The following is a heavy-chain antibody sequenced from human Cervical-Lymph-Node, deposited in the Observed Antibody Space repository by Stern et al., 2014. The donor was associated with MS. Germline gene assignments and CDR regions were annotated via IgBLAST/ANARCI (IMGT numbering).Heavy chain of an antibody. CDR3: AREVRYGGSPFDY. CDR2: ISYSGST. V-gene: IGHV4-61*01. D-gene: IGHD1-26*01. Sequence: QVQLQESGPGLVKPSETLSLTCTVSGGSVSSGSYYWSWIRQPPGKGLEWIGYISYSGSTNYNPSLKSRVAMSVDTSKNQFSLKLNSLTAADTAVYYCAREVRYGGSPFDYWGQGTLVTVSS. CDR1: GGSVSSGSYY. J-gene: IGHJ4*02.